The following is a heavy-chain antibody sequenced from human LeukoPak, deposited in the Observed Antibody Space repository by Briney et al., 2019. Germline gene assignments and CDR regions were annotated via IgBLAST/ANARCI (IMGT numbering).Heavy chain of an antibody. D-gene: IGHD1-1*01. V-gene: IGHV1-2*02. J-gene: IGHJ3*01. Sequence: VASVKVSCKASGYTFTGYYIHWVRQAPGQGLEWMGWINPKSDGTKYAQNFQGRVTMTWDTSISTAYMEVSRLTSDDTAMFYCARDPPGTTAFDLWGQGTMVTVSS. CDR1: GYTFTGYY. CDR3: ARDPPGTTAFDL. CDR2: INPKSDGT.